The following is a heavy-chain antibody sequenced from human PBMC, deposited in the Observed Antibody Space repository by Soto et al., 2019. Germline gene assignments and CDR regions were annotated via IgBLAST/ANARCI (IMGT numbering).Heavy chain of an antibody. Sequence: QVQLVESGGGVVQPGRSLRLSCAASGFTFSSYAMHWVRQTPGKGLEWVSVISYDGSKKYYADSVEGRFIISRDNSKNTLHLQMTSLRAEDTAVYYCARDWYYYGSGNYYPTYWGQGTLVTVSS. J-gene: IGHJ4*02. CDR1: GFTFSSYA. CDR2: ISYDGSKK. D-gene: IGHD3-10*01. V-gene: IGHV3-30-3*01. CDR3: ARDWYYYGSGNYYPTY.